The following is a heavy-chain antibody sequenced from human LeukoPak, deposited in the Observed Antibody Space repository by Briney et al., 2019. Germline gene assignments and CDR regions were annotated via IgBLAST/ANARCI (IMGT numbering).Heavy chain of an antibody. CDR3: AKGYCSGGSCYHDAFDI. D-gene: IGHD2-15*01. CDR1: GFTFSSYA. Sequence: GGPLRLSCAASGFTFSSYAMSWVRQAPGKGLEWVSTISGSDGSTYYADPVKGRFTISRDNSKNTLYLQMNSLRAEDTAIYYCAKGYCSGGSCYHDAFDIWGPRTMVTVSS. J-gene: IGHJ3*02. CDR2: ISGSDGST. V-gene: IGHV3-23*01.